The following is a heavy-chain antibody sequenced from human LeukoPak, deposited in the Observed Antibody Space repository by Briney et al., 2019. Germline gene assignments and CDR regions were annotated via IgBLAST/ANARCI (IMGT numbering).Heavy chain of an antibody. CDR2: IIPIFGTA. D-gene: IGHD3-3*01. Sequence: GSSVKVSCKASGGTFSSYAISWVRQAPGQGLEWMGGIIPIFGTANYAQKFQGRVTITTDESTSTAYMELSSLRSEDTAVYYCASVKIFGVVTHQLSNAFDIWGQGTMVTVSS. J-gene: IGHJ3*02. CDR3: ASVKIFGVVTHQLSNAFDI. CDR1: GGTFSSYA. V-gene: IGHV1-69*05.